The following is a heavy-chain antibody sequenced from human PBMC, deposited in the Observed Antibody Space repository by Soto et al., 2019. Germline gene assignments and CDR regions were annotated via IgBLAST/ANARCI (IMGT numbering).Heavy chain of an antibody. CDR2: IDYSGST. D-gene: IGHD6-13*01. CDR3: ARGQVGGGSSWYGCFDY. Sequence: TLSRTFTVSGGSISSGGYYWSWIRQHPGKGLEWIGYIDYSGSTYYNPSLKSRVTISVDTSKNQFSLKLSSVTAADTAVYYCARGQVGGGSSWYGCFDYWGQGTLVTVSS. V-gene: IGHV4-31*03. CDR1: GGSISSGGYY. J-gene: IGHJ4*02.